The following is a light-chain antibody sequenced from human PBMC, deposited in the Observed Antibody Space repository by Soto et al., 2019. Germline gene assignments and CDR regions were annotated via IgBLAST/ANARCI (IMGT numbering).Light chain of an antibody. J-gene: IGLJ1*01. CDR2: EGH. Sequence: QSVLAQPASVSGSPGQSITISCTGASXYVGTYSLVSWYQQHPGKAPKVVIYEGHKRPSGVPDRFSGSTSVNTASLTISGLQTDDEADYYCCLYVGATTYVFGTGTKGTVL. V-gene: IGLV2-23*01. CDR1: SXYVGTYSL. CDR3: CLYVGATTYV.